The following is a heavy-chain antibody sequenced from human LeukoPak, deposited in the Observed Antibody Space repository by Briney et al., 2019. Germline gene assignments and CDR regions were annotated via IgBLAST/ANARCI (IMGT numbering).Heavy chain of an antibody. CDR3: WAIVTTIKLDF. V-gene: IGHV4-39*01. CDR2: VSHSGSI. CDR1: GGSISSSSYS. D-gene: IGHD5-12*01. J-gene: IGHJ4*02. Sequence: PSETLSLTCTVSGGSISSSSYSWGWIRQPPGKGLEWIGSVSHSGSINYDPSLKNRVTISVDTSKNQFSLKLSSVTTADTAVYYCWAIVTTIKLDFWGQGTLVTVSS.